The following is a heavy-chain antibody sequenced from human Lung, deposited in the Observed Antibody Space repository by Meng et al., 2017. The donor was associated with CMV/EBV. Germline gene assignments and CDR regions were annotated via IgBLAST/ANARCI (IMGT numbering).Heavy chain of an antibody. CDR2: ISYDGSNK. J-gene: IGHJ6*02. D-gene: IGHD3-3*01. Sequence: GGSXRLXCAASGFTFSSCAMHWVRQAPGKGLEWVAVISYDGSNKYYADSVQGRFTISRDNSKNTLYVQMNSLRAEDTAVYYCARTFGVDYYAMDVWGQGSTVTVSS. CDR3: ARTFGVDYYAMDV. V-gene: IGHV3-30*04. CDR1: GFTFSSCA.